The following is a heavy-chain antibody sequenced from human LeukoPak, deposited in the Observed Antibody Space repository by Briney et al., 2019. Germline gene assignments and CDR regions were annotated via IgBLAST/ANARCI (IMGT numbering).Heavy chain of an antibody. V-gene: IGHV1-8*01. Sequence: ASVKVSCKASGYTFTSYDINWVRQATGQGLEWVGWMNPNSGNTGYAQKFQGRVTMTRNTSISTAYMELSSLRSEDTAVYYCARQRAPSGYSSRSLKSWGQGTLVTVSS. CDR3: ARQRAPSGYSSRSLKS. J-gene: IGHJ4*02. D-gene: IGHD6-13*01. CDR2: MNPNSGNT. CDR1: GYTFTSYD.